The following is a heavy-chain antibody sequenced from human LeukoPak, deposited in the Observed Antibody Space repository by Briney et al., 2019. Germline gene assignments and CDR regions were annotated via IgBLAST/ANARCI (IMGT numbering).Heavy chain of an antibody. J-gene: IGHJ4*02. CDR3: ARAINCYDSSGYSHHFDY. V-gene: IGHV4-34*01. D-gene: IGHD3-22*01. CDR2: INHSGST. Sequence: SETLSLTCAVYGGSFSGYYWSWIRQPPGKGLEWIGEINHSGSTNYNPSLKSRVTISVDTSKNQFSLKLSSVTAADTAVYYCARAINCYDSSGYSHHFDYWGQGPLVTVSS. CDR1: GGSFSGYY.